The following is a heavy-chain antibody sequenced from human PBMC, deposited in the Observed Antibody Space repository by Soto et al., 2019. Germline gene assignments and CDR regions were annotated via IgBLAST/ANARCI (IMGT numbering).Heavy chain of an antibody. CDR3: AREYTAWPLAYGLDV. J-gene: IGHJ6*02. CDR2: XXSXXDX. CDR1: GFTFSTYS. D-gene: IGHD2-2*02. V-gene: IGHV3-21*01. Sequence: GGSLRLSCVGSGFTFSTYSINWVRQAPGKGLEWVSSXXSXXDXXXXXSXXGRFTISRDNAKNSVSLQMNSLRAEDTAVYYCAREYTAWPLAYGLDVWGQGTTVTVSS.